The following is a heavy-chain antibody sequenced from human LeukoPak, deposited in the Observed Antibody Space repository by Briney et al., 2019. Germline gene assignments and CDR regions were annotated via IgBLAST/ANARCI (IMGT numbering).Heavy chain of an antibody. CDR1: GFTFSAYI. CDR3: ARAQSATLSYYFDL. Sequence: PGRSLRLSCAASGFTFSAYIIQWVRQAPGKGLEGVALTWSDGSDKFYADSVKGRFVISRDNSKNTLYLQMNSLRAEDSAVYFCARAQSATLSYYFDLWGQGTLVTVSS. CDR2: TWSDGSDK. V-gene: IGHV3-33*01. J-gene: IGHJ5*02. D-gene: IGHD3-22*01.